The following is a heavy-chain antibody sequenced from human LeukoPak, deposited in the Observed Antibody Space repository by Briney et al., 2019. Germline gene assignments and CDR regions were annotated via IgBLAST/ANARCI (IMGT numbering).Heavy chain of an antibody. D-gene: IGHD4-23*01. CDR2: MNPNSGNT. Sequence: ASVTVSCKASGYTFTTYDINWVRQAPGQGLEWMGWMNPNSGNTGYAQKFQGRVTMTSDTSIGTAYKELNSLRSDDTAVYYCAGGNYGGDVDDAFDFWGQGTLVTVSS. CDR1: GYTFTTYD. V-gene: IGHV1-8*01. J-gene: IGHJ3*01. CDR3: AGGNYGGDVDDAFDF.